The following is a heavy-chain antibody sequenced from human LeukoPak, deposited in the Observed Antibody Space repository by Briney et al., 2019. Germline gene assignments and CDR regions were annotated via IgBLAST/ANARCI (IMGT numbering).Heavy chain of an antibody. Sequence: GGSLRLSCAASGFTFSSYSMTWVRQAPGKGLEWVSSISSSSSYIYYADSVKGRFTISRDNAKNSLYLQMNSLRAEDTAVYYCARDYDSSGLGAFDIWGQGTMVTVSS. CDR2: ISSSSSYI. CDR1: GFTFSSYS. D-gene: IGHD3-22*01. J-gene: IGHJ3*02. CDR3: ARDYDSSGLGAFDI. V-gene: IGHV3-21*01.